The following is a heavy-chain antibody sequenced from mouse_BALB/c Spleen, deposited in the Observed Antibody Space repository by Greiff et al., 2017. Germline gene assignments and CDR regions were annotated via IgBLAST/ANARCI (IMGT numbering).Heavy chain of an antibody. D-gene: IGHD4-1*01. CDR3: ARGGTGDY. CDR2: IDPENGDT. V-gene: IGHV14-4*02. Sequence: EVQLQQSGAELVRSGASVKLSCTASGFNIKDYYMHWVKQRPEQGLEWIGWIDPENGDTEYAPKFQGKATMTADTSSNTAYLQLSSLTSEDTAVYYCARGGTGDYWGQGTSVTVSS. CDR1: GFNIKDYY. J-gene: IGHJ4*01.